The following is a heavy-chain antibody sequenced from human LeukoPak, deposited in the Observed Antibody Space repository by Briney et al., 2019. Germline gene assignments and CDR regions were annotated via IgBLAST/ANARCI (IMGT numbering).Heavy chain of an antibody. CDR3: ARDSPWPGAFDI. Sequence: GGSLRLSCAASGFTVSGNYMSWVRQAPGKGLEWVSVSYSGGNTYYADSVKDRFIISRDNAKNRLYLQMNSLRDVDTAVYYCARDSPWPGAFDIWGQGTVVTVSS. D-gene: IGHD5-12*01. V-gene: IGHV3-53*01. J-gene: IGHJ3*02. CDR1: GFTVSGNY. CDR2: SYSGGNT.